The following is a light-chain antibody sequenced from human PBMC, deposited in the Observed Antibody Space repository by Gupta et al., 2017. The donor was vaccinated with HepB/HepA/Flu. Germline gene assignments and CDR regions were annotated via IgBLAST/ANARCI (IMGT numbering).Light chain of an antibody. CDR1: SSNIGAGYD. CDR2: GNS. CDR3: QSYDSSRSGYVV. J-gene: IGLJ2*01. V-gene: IGLV1-40*01. Sequence: VTISCTGSSSNIGAGYDVHWYQQLPGTAPKLLIYGNSNRPSGVPDRFSGSKSGTSASLAITGLQAEDEADYYCQSYDSSRSGYVVFGGGTKLTVL.